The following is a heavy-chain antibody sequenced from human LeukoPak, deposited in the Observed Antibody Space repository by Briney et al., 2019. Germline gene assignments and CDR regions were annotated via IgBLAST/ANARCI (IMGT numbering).Heavy chain of an antibody. CDR3: ARDLSRKYSIGY. Sequence: PGGSLRLSCAASGFTFSSYGMSWVRQAPGEGLEWVSAISGGGATYYADSVKGRFTISRDNSRDTLHLQVNSLRPEDTAIYYCARDLSRKYSIGYWGHGTLVTVSS. CDR1: GFTFSSYG. D-gene: IGHD1-14*01. V-gene: IGHV3-23*01. CDR2: ISGGGAT. J-gene: IGHJ4*01.